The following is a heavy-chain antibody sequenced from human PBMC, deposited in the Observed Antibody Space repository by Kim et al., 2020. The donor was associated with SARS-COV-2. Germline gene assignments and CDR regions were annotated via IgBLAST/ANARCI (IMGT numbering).Heavy chain of an antibody. Sequence: SVKVSCKASGGTFSSYAISWVRQAPGQGLEWMGGIIPIFGTANYAQKFQGRVTITADKSTSTAYMELSSLRSEDTAVYYCARSRVCGGDCYSGGFDYWGQGTLVTVSS. V-gene: IGHV1-69*06. D-gene: IGHD2-21*02. CDR2: IIPIFGTA. CDR3: ARSRVCGGDCYSGGFDY. J-gene: IGHJ4*02. CDR1: GGTFSSYA.